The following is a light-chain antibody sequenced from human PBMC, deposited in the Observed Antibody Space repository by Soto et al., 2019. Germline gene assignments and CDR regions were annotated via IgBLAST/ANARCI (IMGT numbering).Light chain of an antibody. CDR1: QSLNSNS. CDR2: NAY. V-gene: IGKV3-20*01. CDR3: QQYGSSSIT. Sequence: EIVLTQSPGTLSVSPGERATLSCRASQSLNSNSLAWYQQKPGQAPRLLIYNAYNRASGIPDRFSGSGSGTDFTLTISRLEPEDFVVYYCQQYGSSSITFGQGTRLEIK. J-gene: IGKJ5*01.